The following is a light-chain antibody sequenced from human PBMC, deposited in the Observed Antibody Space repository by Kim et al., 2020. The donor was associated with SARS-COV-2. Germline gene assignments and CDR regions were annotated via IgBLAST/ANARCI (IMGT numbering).Light chain of an antibody. Sequence: SSELTQPPSVSISPGQTASIACTGHKLGDKYVCWYQQKPGQSPVLVIYQDNRRPSGIPDRFSGSNSGDTATLTISGAQVMDEADYYCQAWDSSSYVFGTGTQLTVL. CDR2: QDN. CDR1: KLGDKY. CDR3: QAWDSSSYV. J-gene: IGLJ1*01. V-gene: IGLV3-1*01.